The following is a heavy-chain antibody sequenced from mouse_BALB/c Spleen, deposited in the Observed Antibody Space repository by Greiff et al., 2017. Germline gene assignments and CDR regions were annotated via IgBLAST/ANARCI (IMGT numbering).Heavy chain of an antibody. V-gene: IGHV1-80*01. D-gene: IGHD2-1*01. CDR2: IYPGDGDT. Sequence: VKLQESGAELVRPGSSVKISCKASGYAFSSYWMNWVKQRPGQGLEWIGQIYPGDGDTNYNGKFKGKATLTADKSSSTAYMQLSSLTSEDSAVYFCARGNGNYVYWGQGTLVTVSA. CDR3: ARGNGNYVY. J-gene: IGHJ3*01. CDR1: GYAFSSYW.